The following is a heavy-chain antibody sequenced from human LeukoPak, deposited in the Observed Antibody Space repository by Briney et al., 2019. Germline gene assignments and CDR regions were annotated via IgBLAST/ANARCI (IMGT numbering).Heavy chain of an antibody. CDR3: AKGGYYDSSGYPLHFDY. J-gene: IGHJ4*02. CDR1: GFTFSSYG. CDR2: ISYDGSNK. D-gene: IGHD3-22*01. V-gene: IGHV3-30*18. Sequence: PGGSLRLSCAGSGFTFSSYGMHWVRQAPGKGLEWVAVISYDGSNKYYADSVKGRFTISRDNSKNTLYLQMNSLRAEDTAVYYCAKGGYYDSSGYPLHFDYWGQGTLVTVSS.